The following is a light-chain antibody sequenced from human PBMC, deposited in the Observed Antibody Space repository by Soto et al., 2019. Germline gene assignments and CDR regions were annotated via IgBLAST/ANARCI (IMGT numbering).Light chain of an antibody. J-gene: IGKJ1*01. CDR3: QQYHNDSPWT. CDR1: QSIRNY. Sequence: DIRMTQSPATLSASVGDRVTITCRASQSIRNYLAWYQQKPGKAPQVLIYKASNLETGVPSRFSGSGSGTEFALFISSLQPDDFATYYCQQYHNDSPWTFGQGTKVEVK. CDR2: KAS. V-gene: IGKV1-5*03.